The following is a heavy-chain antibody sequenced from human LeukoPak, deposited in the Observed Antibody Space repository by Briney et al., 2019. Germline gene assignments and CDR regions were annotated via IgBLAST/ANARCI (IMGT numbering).Heavy chain of an antibody. CDR1: GGTFSSYA. CDR2: IIPIFGTA. CDR3: ASTYYYDSSGYYPFDY. V-gene: IGHV1-69*01. Sequence: SVKVSCKASGGTFSSYAISWVRQAPGQGLEWMGGIIPIFGTANYAQKFQGRVTITADESTSTAYMELSSLRSEDTAVYYCASTYYYDSSGYYPFDYWGQGTLVTVSS. D-gene: IGHD3-22*01. J-gene: IGHJ4*02.